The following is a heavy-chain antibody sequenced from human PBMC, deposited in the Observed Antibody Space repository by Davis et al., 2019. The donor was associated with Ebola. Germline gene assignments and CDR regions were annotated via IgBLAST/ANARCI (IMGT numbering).Heavy chain of an antibody. J-gene: IGHJ3*02. Sequence: GESLKISCAASGFTFSDYVMTWVRQAAGKGLEWVANIHQDGSEKYYVDSVKGRFTISRDNAKNSLYLQMNSLRDEDTAVYYCARIRDGYNDLVFDIWGQGTMVTVSS. CDR1: GFTFSDYV. CDR3: ARIRDGYNDLVFDI. D-gene: IGHD5-24*01. V-gene: IGHV3-7*01. CDR2: IHQDGSEK.